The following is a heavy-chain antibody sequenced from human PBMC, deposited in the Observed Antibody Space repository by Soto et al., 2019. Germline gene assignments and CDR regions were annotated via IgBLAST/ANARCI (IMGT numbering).Heavy chain of an antibody. CDR2: IYTSGST. D-gene: IGHD1-1*01. CDR1: GGSISSYY. Sequence: SETLSLTCTVSGGSISSYYWSWVRQPAGKGLEWIGRIYTSGSTNYNPSLKSRVTMSVDTSKNQFSLKLSSVTAADTAVYYCARAELAIGYYGMDVWGQGTTVTVSS. J-gene: IGHJ6*02. V-gene: IGHV4-4*07. CDR3: ARAELAIGYYGMDV.